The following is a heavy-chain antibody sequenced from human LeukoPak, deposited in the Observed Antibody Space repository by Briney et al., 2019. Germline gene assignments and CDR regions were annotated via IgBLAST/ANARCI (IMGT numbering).Heavy chain of an antibody. D-gene: IGHD1-14*01. CDR1: GFTFSSYA. CDR2: IGKTSRDM. Sequence: GGSLRLSCAASGFTFSSYAMNWVRQAPGKGLEWISSIGKTSRDMYYADSVRGRFTISRDNAKNSLFLLMNSLRVEDTSVYYCVRGDNRDYWGQGTLVTVPS. V-gene: IGHV3-21*01. J-gene: IGHJ4*02. CDR3: VRGDNRDY.